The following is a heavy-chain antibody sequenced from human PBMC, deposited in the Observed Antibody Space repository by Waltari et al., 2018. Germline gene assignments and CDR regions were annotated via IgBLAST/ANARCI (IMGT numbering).Heavy chain of an antibody. Sequence: QLQLQESGPGLVKPSETLSLTCTVSGGSISSSSYYWGWIRQPPGKGLEWIGSIYYSGSPYSNPSLKGRVTISVDTSKNQFSLKLSSVTAADTAVYYCARPGYSSGWYVTAFDIWGQGTMVTVSS. CDR1: GGSISSSSYY. CDR3: ARPGYSSGWYVTAFDI. J-gene: IGHJ3*02. D-gene: IGHD6-19*01. CDR2: IYYSGSP. V-gene: IGHV4-39*01.